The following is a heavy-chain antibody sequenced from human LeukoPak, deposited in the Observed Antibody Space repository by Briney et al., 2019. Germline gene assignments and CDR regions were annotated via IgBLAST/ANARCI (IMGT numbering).Heavy chain of an antibody. D-gene: IGHD3-10*01. CDR2: INRSGST. CDR3: AASVWFGEPDVP. CDR1: GDSISGYH. J-gene: IGHJ5*02. V-gene: IGHV4-34*01. Sequence: SETLSLTCGVYGDSISGYHWTYIRQPPGKGLEWIGEINRSGSTYYNPSLKSRVTISVDTSKNQFSLKLSSVTAADTAVYYCAASVWFGEPDVPWGQGTLVTVSS.